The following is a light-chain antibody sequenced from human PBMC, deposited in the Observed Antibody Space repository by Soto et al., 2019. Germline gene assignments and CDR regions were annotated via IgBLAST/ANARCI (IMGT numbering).Light chain of an antibody. Sequence: EIVLTQSPVTLSVSPGERATLSCRTNQNIDNKLAWYQQKPGQTPRLLIFDASTRATGIPRRLSGSGSGTEFTLTISSLQSDDFAVYYCQHDYNWSQYTFGQGTKLQIE. J-gene: IGKJ2*01. CDR2: DAS. CDR1: QNIDNK. CDR3: QHDYNWSQYT. V-gene: IGKV3-15*01.